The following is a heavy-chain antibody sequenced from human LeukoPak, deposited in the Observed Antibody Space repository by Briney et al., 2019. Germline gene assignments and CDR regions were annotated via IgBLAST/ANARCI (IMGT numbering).Heavy chain of an antibody. D-gene: IGHD3-16*01. Sequence: GGSLRLSCAASGFTFSSYEMNGVRQAPGKGLEGVAYISIIGSTIYYADSVKGWFTISRDNPKNTLYLEMNRLRTEDTAVYYCAKDRGSSAVFHYWGQGTLVTVSS. CDR2: ISIIGSTI. J-gene: IGHJ4*02. CDR1: GFTFSSYE. V-gene: IGHV3-48*03. CDR3: AKDRGSSAVFHY.